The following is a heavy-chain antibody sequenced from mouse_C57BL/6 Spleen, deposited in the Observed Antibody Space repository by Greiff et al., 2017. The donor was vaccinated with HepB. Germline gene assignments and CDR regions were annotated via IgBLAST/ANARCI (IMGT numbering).Heavy chain of an antibody. CDR1: GFTFSDYY. V-gene: IGHV5-16*01. D-gene: IGHD2-10*02. J-gene: IGHJ1*03. CDR3: ARGYGIRGYFDV. CDR2: INYDGSST. Sequence: EVKVVESEGGLVQPGSSMKLSCTASGFTFSDYYMAWVRQVPEKGLEWVANINYDGSSTYYLDSLKSRFIISRDNAKNILYLQMSSLKSEDTATYYCARGYGIRGYFDVWGTGTTVTVSS.